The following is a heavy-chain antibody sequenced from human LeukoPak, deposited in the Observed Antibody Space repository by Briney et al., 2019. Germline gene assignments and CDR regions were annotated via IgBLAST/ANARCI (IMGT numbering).Heavy chain of an antibody. V-gene: IGHV4-30-4*07. D-gene: IGHD6-19*01. CDR2: IYYSGST. J-gene: IGHJ4*02. CDR3: ARDSYSSGSFGY. Sequence: SEILSLTCAVSGGSISSGGYSWSWIRQPPGKGLEWIGYIYYSGSTYYNPSLKSRVTISVDTSKSQFSLKLSSVTAADTAVYYCARDSYSSGSFGYWGQGTLVTVSS. CDR1: GGSISSGGYS.